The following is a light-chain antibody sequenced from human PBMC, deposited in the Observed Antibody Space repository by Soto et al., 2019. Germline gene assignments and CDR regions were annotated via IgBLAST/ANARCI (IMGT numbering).Light chain of an antibody. V-gene: IGLV4-60*02. J-gene: IGLJ3*02. CDR1: SGHSRYI. Sequence: QSVLTQSSYASASLGSSVTLTCTLSSGHSRYIIAWHQQQPGKAPRFLMKLESTGSYNKGSGVPDRFSGSSSGTDRYLTISNLQFEYEADYYCETWDTNTWVFGGGTKLTVL. CDR3: ETWDTNTWV. CDR2: LESTGSY.